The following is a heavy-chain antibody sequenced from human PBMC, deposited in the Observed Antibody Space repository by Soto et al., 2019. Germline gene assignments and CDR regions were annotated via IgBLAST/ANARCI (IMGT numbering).Heavy chain of an antibody. V-gene: IGHV1-69*13. Sequence: SVKVSCKGSGGTFSSYAISWVRQAPGEGLEWMGGIIPIFGTANYAQKFQGRVTITADESTSTAYMELSSLRSEDTAVYYCARISWNYGGGYYYGMDVWGQGTTVTVSS. J-gene: IGHJ6*02. CDR3: ARISWNYGGGYYYGMDV. CDR2: IIPIFGTA. CDR1: GGTFSSYA. D-gene: IGHD1-7*01.